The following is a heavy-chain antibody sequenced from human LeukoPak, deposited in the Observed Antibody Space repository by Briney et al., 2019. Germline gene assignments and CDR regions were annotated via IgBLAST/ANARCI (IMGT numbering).Heavy chain of an antibody. CDR3: ATRYYSRPAG. D-gene: IGHD3-22*01. J-gene: IGHJ4*02. CDR2: ISSSGSTI. V-gene: IGHV3-48*03. CDR1: GFTFSSYE. Sequence: PGGSPRLSCAASGFTFSSYEMNWVRQAPGKGLEWVSYISSSGSTIYYADSVKGRFTISRDNAKNSLYLQMNSLRAEDTAVYYCATRYYSRPAGWGQGTLVTVSS.